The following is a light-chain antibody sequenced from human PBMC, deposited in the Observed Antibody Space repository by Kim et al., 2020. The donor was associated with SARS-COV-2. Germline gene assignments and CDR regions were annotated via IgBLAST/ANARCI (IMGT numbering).Light chain of an antibody. V-gene: IGKV3-20*01. J-gene: IGKJ2*01. CDR3: QQYGPSPPYT. CDR2: GSS. Sequence: EIVLTQSPGTLSLSPGDTATLSCRASQSIKNNYLAWHQQKPGQSPRLLMYGSSTRATGIPDRFSGSGSGTDFTLTISRLEPEDFAVYYCQQYGPSPPYTFGQGTKLEI. CDR1: QSIKNNY.